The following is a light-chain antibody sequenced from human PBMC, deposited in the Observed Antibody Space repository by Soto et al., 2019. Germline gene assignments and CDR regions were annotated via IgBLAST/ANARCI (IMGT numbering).Light chain of an antibody. J-gene: IGLJ3*02. CDR3: CSYAGGYTWV. Sequence: QSVLTQPRSVSGSPGQSVTISCTGTSSDVGYYNYVSWYQHHPGKAPKLMIYDVSKRPSGVPDRFSGSKSGNTASLTISGLQAEDEADYYCCSYAGGYTWVFGGGTKVTVL. CDR2: DVS. CDR1: SSDVGYYNY. V-gene: IGLV2-11*01.